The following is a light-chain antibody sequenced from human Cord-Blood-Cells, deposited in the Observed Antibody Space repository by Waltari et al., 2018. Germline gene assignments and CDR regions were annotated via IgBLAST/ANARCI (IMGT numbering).Light chain of an antibody. CDR2: DAS. J-gene: IGKJ1*01. CDR3: QQYNSYSPRT. Sequence: DIQMTQSLSTLYASVGDRVPITCRASQSISSWLAWYQQTPGKAPKLLIYDASSLESGVPSRFSGSGSGTEFTLTISSLQPDDFATYYCQQYNSYSPRTFGQGTKVEIK. V-gene: IGKV1-5*01. CDR1: QSISSW.